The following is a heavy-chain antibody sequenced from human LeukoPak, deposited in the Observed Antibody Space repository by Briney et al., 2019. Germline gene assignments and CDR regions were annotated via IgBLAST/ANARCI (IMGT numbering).Heavy chain of an antibody. CDR1: GGSISSDS. Sequence: SEALSLTCAVSGGSISSDSWSWIRQPPGKSLEWIGYIYHSGSTYYNPSLKSRVTISVDRSKNQFSLKLSSVTAADTAVYYCARVVVITMVRGVIGWFDPWGQGTLVTVSS. J-gene: IGHJ5*02. CDR2: IYHSGST. CDR3: ARVVVITMVRGVIGWFDP. V-gene: IGHV4-30-2*01. D-gene: IGHD3-10*01.